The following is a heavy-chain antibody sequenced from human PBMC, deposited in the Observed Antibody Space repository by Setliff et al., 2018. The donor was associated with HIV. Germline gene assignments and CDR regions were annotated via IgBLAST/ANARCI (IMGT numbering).Heavy chain of an antibody. V-gene: IGHV5-51*01. CDR1: GYSFVDFW. D-gene: IGHD6-25*01. CDR2: IYPGDSDS. CDR3: VRYIGAAAGYIDH. Sequence: GESLKISCHLSGYSFVDFWIGWVRQMPGKGLEWVGFIYPGDSDSRYSPSFRGQVTISADKSTTTAYLDWASLKASDTAMYYCVRYIGAAAGYIDHWGQGTLVTVPQ. J-gene: IGHJ4*02.